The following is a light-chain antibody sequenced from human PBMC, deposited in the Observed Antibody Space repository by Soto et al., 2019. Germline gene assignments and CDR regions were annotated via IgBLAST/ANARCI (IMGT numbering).Light chain of an antibody. CDR3: QQYNSYPWT. CDR2: KAP. Sequence: DIQMTQSPSTLSAAVGDRVTITCRAIQSISSWLAWYQHKPGKAPKLLIYKAPSLESGVPSRFSGSGSGTECTLTISSLQPDDFATYYCQQYNSYPWTFGQGTKVEIK. CDR1: QSISSW. V-gene: IGKV1-5*03. J-gene: IGKJ1*01.